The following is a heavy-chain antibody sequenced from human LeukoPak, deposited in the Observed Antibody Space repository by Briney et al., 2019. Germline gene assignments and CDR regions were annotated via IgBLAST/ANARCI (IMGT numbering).Heavy chain of an antibody. Sequence: HPGGSLRLSCAASGFTFSSYGMHWVRQAPGKGLEWVAFIRYDGSNKYYADSVKGRFTISRDNSKNTLYLQMNSLRAEDTAVYYCARDSPFDPYYYDSSGYYPLSFDYWGQGTLVTVSS. V-gene: IGHV3-30*02. CDR2: IRYDGSNK. D-gene: IGHD3-22*01. CDR3: ARDSPFDPYYYDSSGYYPLSFDY. CDR1: GFTFSSYG. J-gene: IGHJ4*02.